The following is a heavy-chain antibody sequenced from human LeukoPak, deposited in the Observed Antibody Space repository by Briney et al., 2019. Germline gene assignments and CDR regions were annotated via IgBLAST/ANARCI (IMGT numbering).Heavy chain of an antibody. D-gene: IGHD5-24*01. J-gene: IGHJ4*02. CDR3: ARGPRWLQDYFNY. CDR2: IYYSGST. V-gene: IGHV4-39*07. Sequence: SETLSLTCAVSGGSISSSNYYWGWIRQPPGKGLEWVGSIYYSGSTYYNPSLKSRVTISVDTSENQFSLKLSSVTAADTAVHYCARGPRWLQDYFNYWGQGTLVTVSS. CDR1: GGSISSSNYY.